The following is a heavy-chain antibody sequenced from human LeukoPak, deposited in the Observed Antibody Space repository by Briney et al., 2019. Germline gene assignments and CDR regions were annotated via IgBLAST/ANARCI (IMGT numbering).Heavy chain of an antibody. J-gene: IGHJ6*02. V-gene: IGHV1-18*04. CDR3: ARDGVEMATYYYYAMDV. CDR2: ISAYSGNT. Sequence: ASVKVSCKASGFTFTSYGFNWVRQAPGQGVEWMGWISAYSGNTNFAQKFQGRVTMTTDTSTRTVYMELRSLRSDDTAVYYCARDGVEMATYYYYAMDVWGQGTTVTVSS. D-gene: IGHD5-24*01. CDR1: GFTFTSYG.